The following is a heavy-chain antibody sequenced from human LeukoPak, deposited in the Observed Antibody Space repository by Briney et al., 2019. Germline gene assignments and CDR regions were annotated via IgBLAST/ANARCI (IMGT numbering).Heavy chain of an antibody. CDR1: GYTFTSYG. CDR3: ARATGRVVRGITWRYFDY. D-gene: IGHD3-10*01. CDR2: ISGYNDNT. V-gene: IGHV1-18*01. J-gene: IGHJ4*02. Sequence: VAAVKVSCKTSGYTFTSYGIIWVRQAPGQGLEWVGWISGYNDNTKYTQKLQGRVTMTTDTSTSTAYMELRSLRSDDTAVYYCARATGRVVRGITWRYFDYWGQGTLVTVSS.